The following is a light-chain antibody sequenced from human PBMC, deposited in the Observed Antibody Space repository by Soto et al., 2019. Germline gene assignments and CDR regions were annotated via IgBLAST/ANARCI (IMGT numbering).Light chain of an antibody. CDR2: AAS. Sequence: DIQMTQSPSSLSASVGDRVTITCRASQSISSYLNWYQQKPGKALKLLIYAASSLQSGVPSRFSGSGSGTDFTLTISSLQPEDFATYYCQQSYSTPITFGQGTRLEIK. CDR1: QSISSY. CDR3: QQSYSTPIT. V-gene: IGKV1-39*01. J-gene: IGKJ5*01.